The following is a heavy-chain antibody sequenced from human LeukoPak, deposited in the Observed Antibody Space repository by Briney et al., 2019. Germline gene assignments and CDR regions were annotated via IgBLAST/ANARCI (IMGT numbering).Heavy chain of an antibody. CDR2: TYSGGYT. CDR1: GFTVSSNY. CDR3: ASLRSSSPVQVY. V-gene: IGHV3-66*01. D-gene: IGHD6-6*01. Sequence: GGSLRLSCAASGFTVSSNYMSWVRQAPGKGLEWVSVTYSGGYTDYPDSVKGRFTIPRDSSKNTLYLQMNSLRAEDTAVYYCASLRSSSPVQVYWGQGTLVTVSS. J-gene: IGHJ4*02.